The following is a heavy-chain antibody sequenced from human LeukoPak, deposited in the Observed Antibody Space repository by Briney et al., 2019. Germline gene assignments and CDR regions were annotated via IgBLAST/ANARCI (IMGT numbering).Heavy chain of an antibody. J-gene: IGHJ4*02. Sequence: ASVKVSCKASGYTFTTYDITWVRQAPGQGLEWMGWISGYNANRNHAQKLRGRVTMTKDTSTSTAYMELRSLRSDDTAVYYCARASHLSPVNPPLDFDYWGQGTLVTVSS. CDR3: ARASHLSPVNPPLDFDY. CDR1: GYTFTTYD. D-gene: IGHD4-17*01. CDR2: ISGYNANR. V-gene: IGHV1-18*01.